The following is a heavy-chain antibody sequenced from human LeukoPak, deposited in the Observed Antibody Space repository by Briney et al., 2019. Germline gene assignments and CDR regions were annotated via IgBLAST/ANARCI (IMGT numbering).Heavy chain of an antibody. V-gene: IGHV3-23*01. J-gene: IGHJ4*02. CDR2: ISGSGGST. D-gene: IGHD4-17*01. CDR1: GFTFSSYA. CDR3: AKDKFLATVTHNFDY. Sequence: PGGSLRLSCAASGFTFSSYAMSWVRQAPGKGLEWVSAISGSGGSTYYADSVKGRFTISRDNSKNTLYLQMNSLRAEDTAVYYCAKDKFLATVTHNFDYWGQGTLVTVSS.